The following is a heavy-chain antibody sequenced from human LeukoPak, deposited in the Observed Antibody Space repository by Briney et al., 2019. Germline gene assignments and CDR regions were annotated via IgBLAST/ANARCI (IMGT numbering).Heavy chain of an antibody. Sequence: PSETLSLTCRVSGGSLSRGVYYWSWIRQPPGKGLEGVGFIYYSGSTKYNPSLKSRVTISVDTSKNQFSLKLTSVTAADTAVYYCARYGSGSYSDDHFQHWGQGTLVTVSS. J-gene: IGHJ1*01. V-gene: IGHV4-61*08. CDR3: ARYGSGSYSDDHFQH. CDR1: GGSLSRGVYY. D-gene: IGHD3-10*01. CDR2: IYYSGST.